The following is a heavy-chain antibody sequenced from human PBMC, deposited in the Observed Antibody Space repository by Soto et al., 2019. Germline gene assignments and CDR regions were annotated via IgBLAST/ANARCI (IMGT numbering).Heavy chain of an antibody. CDR2: ISWNSGQL. CDR1: GFNFGNYA. Sequence: EVRLVESGGGLVQPDRPLRLSCEVSGFNFGNYAMHWVRQVPGKGLEWVSAISWNSGQLDYADSVRGRFTLSRDNGKNSLYLEMNSLRPDDTALYFCAKDKSTGEYSYYRYMDVWGRGTTVIVSS. CDR3: AKDKSTGEYSYYRYMDV. D-gene: IGHD4-17*01. J-gene: IGHJ6*03. V-gene: IGHV3-9*01.